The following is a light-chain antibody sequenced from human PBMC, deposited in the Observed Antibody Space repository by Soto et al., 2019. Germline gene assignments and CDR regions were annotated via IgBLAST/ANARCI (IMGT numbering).Light chain of an antibody. Sequence: VMTQSPATLSASPGERVTLSCRASQTISTNLAWYQQRPGQAPRLLICGASARATGIPARFSGSGSGTEFTLTISSLQSEDFAVYYCQQYNNWPPLTFGGGTKVEIK. J-gene: IGKJ4*01. CDR2: GAS. CDR1: QTISTN. V-gene: IGKV3-15*01. CDR3: QQYNNWPPLT.